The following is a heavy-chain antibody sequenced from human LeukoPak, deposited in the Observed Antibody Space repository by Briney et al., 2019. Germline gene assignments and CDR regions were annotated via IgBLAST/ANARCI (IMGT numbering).Heavy chain of an antibody. CDR2: ISAYNGNT. D-gene: IGHD2-15*01. J-gene: IGHJ4*02. V-gene: IGHV1-18*04. CDR3: ARDFFHGHCSGLTCFLLDS. Sequence: ASVKVSXKASGYTFTSYCITWVRQAPGQGLEWMGWISAYNGNTNYAQKFQGRLTMTTDTSTNTAYMELRSLRPDATAVYYCARDFFHGHCSGLTCFLLDSWGQGSLVTVSS. CDR1: GYTFTSYC.